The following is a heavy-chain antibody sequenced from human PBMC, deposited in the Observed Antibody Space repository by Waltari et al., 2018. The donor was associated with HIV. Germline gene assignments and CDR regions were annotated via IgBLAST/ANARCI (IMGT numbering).Heavy chain of an antibody. Sequence: EVQLVESGGGLVQPGGSLRLSCAASGFTFSNFWMSWVRQAPGKGLEWLANIKQDGSEKYYVDYVKGRFTISRDNAKNSLYLQMNSLRAEDTAVYYCASPSIRAGMDVWGQGTTVTVSS. J-gene: IGHJ6*02. CDR1: GFTFSNFW. D-gene: IGHD2-2*02. CDR3: ASPSIRAGMDV. V-gene: IGHV3-7*01. CDR2: IKQDGSEK.